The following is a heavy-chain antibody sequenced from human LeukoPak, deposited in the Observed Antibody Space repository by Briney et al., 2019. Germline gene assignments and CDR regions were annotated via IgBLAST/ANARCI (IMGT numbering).Heavy chain of an antibody. CDR2: FDPEDGET. CDR1: GYTLTELS. J-gene: IGHJ5*02. Sequence: GASVKVSCKVSGYTLTELSMHWVRQAPGKGLEWMGGFDPEDGETIYAQKFQGRVTMTEDTSTDTAYMELSSLRSEDTAVYYCATASYGSGSYYNRCWFDPWGQGTLVTVPS. D-gene: IGHD3-10*01. CDR3: ATASYGSGSYYNRCWFDP. V-gene: IGHV1-24*01.